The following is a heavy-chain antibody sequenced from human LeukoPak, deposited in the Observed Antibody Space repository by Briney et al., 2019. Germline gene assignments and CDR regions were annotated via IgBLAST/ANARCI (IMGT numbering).Heavy chain of an antibody. J-gene: IGHJ4*02. CDR2: IYHSGST. V-gene: IGHV4-38-2*02. D-gene: IGHD4-17*01. CDR1: GYSIRSDYY. CDR3: AKIMTTGSSFFDY. Sequence: SETLSLTCSVSGYSIRSDYYWGWIRQPPGKGLEWIGSIYHSGSTYYNPSLKSRVTISVDTSKNQFSLRVSSVTAADTALYYCAKIMTTGSSFFDYWGQGTLVTVSS.